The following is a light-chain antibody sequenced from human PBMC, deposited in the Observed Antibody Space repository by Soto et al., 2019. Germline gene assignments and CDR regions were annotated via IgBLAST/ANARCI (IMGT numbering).Light chain of an antibody. J-gene: IGKJ4*01. V-gene: IGKV3-11*01. CDR3: QQRSNWPLT. CDR2: DAS. CDR1: QSVSSY. Sequence: EIVLTQSPAPLSLSPVEIAPLSCRASQSVSSYLAWYQQKPGQAPRLLIYDASNRATGIPARFSGSGSGTDFTLTISSLEPEDFAVYYCQQRSNWPLTFGGGTKVDIK.